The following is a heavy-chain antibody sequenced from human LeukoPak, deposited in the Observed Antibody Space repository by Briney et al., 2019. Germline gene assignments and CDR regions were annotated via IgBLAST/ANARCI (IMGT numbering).Heavy chain of an antibody. CDR2: INWNGLTT. CDR3: ARGGPWDTAMVELHY. J-gene: IGHJ4*02. D-gene: IGHD5-18*01. CDR1: GFTFDDYG. V-gene: IGHV3-20*04. Sequence: GGTLRLSCAASGFTFDDYGMSWVRQAPGKGLEGVAGINWNGLTTAYADSVNRRFTISTDNPNNSLYLQMNSLRAEDTALYYCARGGPWDTAMVELHYWGQGTLVTVSS.